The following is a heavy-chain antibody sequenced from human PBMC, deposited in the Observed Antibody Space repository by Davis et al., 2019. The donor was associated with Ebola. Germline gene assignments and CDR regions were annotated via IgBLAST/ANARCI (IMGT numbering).Heavy chain of an antibody. CDR1: GFTFSSYS. CDR3: ARALTDDDYGTEDYFDF. J-gene: IGHJ4*02. D-gene: IGHD4-17*01. CDR2: ISSSSSYI. Sequence: PGGSLRLSCAASGFTFSSYSMNWVRQAPGKGLEWVSSISSSSSYIYYADSVKGRFTISRDNAKNTLYLQMNSLRAEDTAVYFCARALTDDDYGTEDYFDFWGQGTLVTVSS. V-gene: IGHV3-21*01.